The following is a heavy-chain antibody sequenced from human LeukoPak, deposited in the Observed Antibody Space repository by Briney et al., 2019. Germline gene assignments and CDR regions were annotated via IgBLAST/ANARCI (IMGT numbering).Heavy chain of an antibody. CDR3: ARIGRAAHGEMATTAFDY. J-gene: IGHJ4*02. Sequence: SGTLSLTCGVSGGSISNTNWWTWVRQPPGKGLEWIGYIYHGSATYNPSLESPVNLSMDTSKNQYSLKMTSVTAADTAVYYCARIGRAAHGEMATTAFDYWGQGTLVTVSS. CDR2: IYHGSA. D-gene: IGHD5-24*01. V-gene: IGHV4-4*02. CDR1: GGSISNTNW.